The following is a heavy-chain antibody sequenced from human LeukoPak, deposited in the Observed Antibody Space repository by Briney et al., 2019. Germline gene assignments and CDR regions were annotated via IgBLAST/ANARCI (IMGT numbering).Heavy chain of an antibody. CDR2: ISAYNGNT. J-gene: IGHJ5*02. D-gene: IGHD6-13*01. V-gene: IGHV1-18*01. CDR1: GYTFTSYG. Sequence: ASVKVSCKASGYTFTSYGISWVRQAPGQGLEWMGWISAYNGNTNYAQKLQGRVTMTTDTSTSTAYMELRSLRSDDTAVYYCASAPNYIAASNWFDPWGQGTLVTVSS. CDR3: ASAPNYIAASNWFDP.